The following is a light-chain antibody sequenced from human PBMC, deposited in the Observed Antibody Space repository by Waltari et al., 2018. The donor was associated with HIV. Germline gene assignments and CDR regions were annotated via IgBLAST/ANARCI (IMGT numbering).Light chain of an antibody. CDR3: QQYYSTPRT. Sequence: DIILTQSPDPLAASLGERATMNRTPSQKVLFSSTTKNYLSWYQQRPGQPPRLLIYWASSRESGVPERFTGSGSGTNFTLTISRLQADDVAVYFCQQYYSTPRTFGQGTKV. CDR1: QKVLFSSTTKNY. CDR2: WAS. V-gene: IGKV4-1*01. J-gene: IGKJ1*01.